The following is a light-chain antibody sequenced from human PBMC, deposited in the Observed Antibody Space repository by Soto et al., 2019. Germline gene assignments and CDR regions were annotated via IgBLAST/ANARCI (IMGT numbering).Light chain of an antibody. CDR3: QQYDSYSWT. J-gene: IGKJ1*01. Sequence: DIPMTQSPSTLSASVGDRVTITCRASQSISSRLAWYQQKPGKVPKLLIYKASSLESGVPSRFSGSGSGTEFTLTISSLQPDDLATYYCQQYDSYSWTFGQGTKVEI. CDR1: QSISSR. V-gene: IGKV1-5*03. CDR2: KAS.